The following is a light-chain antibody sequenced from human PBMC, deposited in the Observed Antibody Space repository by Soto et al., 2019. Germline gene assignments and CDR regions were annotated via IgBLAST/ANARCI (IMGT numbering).Light chain of an antibody. J-gene: IGLJ2*01. CDR1: SSDVGGYNY. CDR2: EVT. Sequence: QSALTQPPSASGSPGQSVAISCTGTSSDVGGYNYVSWYQQHPGKAPKLMIYEVTNRPSGVSNRFSGSKSGNTASLTISGLQAEDEADYYCSSYTTNSTPVVFGGGTKLTVL. CDR3: SSYTTNSTPVV. V-gene: IGLV2-14*01.